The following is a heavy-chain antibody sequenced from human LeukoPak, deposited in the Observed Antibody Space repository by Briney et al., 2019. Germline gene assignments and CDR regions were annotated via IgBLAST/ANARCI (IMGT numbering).Heavy chain of an antibody. J-gene: IGHJ4*02. CDR2: IYYSGST. D-gene: IGHD3-22*01. CDR3: ASVVTDYYDSSGYYDY. Sequence: SETLSLTCTVSGGSISSYYWSWIRQPPGKGLEWIGYIYYSGSTNYNPSLKSRVTISVDRSENQFSLKLSSVTAADTAVYYCASVVTDYYDSSGYYDYWGQGALVTVSS. CDR1: GGSISSYY. V-gene: IGHV4-59*12.